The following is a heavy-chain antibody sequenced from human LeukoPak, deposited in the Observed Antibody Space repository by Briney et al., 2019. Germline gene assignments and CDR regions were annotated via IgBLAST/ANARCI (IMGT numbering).Heavy chain of an antibody. CDR3: AKDGKTRFLEWLSSDTPFDY. CDR2: ISGSGGST. J-gene: IGHJ4*02. CDR1: GFTFSSYA. V-gene: IGHV3-23*01. D-gene: IGHD3-3*01. Sequence: PGGSLRLSCAASGFTFSSYAMSWVRQAPGKGLEWVSAISGSGGSTYHADSVKGRFTISRDNSKNTLYLQMNSLRAEDTAVYYCAKDGKTRFLEWLSSDTPFDYWGQGTLVTVSS.